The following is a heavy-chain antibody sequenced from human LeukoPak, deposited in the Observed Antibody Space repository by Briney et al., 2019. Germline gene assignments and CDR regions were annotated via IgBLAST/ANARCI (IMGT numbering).Heavy chain of an antibody. CDR1: GYTFTGSY. Sequence: PWASVKVSCKASGYTFTGSYRHWVRQAPGQGLEWMGWINPNSGGTNYAQQFQGRVTMTRDTSIITAYMELSRLRSDDTAVYFCARGYYDSSDYEYFQHWGQGTLVTVSS. J-gene: IGHJ1*01. CDR3: ARGYYDSSDYEYFQH. CDR2: INPNSGGT. V-gene: IGHV1-2*02. D-gene: IGHD3-22*01.